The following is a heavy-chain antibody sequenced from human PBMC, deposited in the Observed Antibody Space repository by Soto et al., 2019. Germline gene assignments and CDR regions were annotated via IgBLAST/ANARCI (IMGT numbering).Heavy chain of an antibody. D-gene: IGHD1-26*01. CDR2: IRSSSSTI. V-gene: IGHV3-48*02. CDR1: GFTFSSYS. J-gene: IGHJ4*02. Sequence: EVQLVESGGGLVQPGGSLRLSCAASGFTFSSYSMNWVRQAPGKGLEWVSYIRSSSSTIYYADSVKGRFTISRDNAKNSLYLQMNSLRDEDTAVYYCARDYVSPSSVGATNAQVAYFDYWGQGTLVTVSS. CDR3: ARDYVSPSSVGATNAQVAYFDY.